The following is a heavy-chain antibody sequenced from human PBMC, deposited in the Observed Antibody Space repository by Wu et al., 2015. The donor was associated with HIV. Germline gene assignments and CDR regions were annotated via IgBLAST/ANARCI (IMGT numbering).Heavy chain of an antibody. J-gene: IGHJ4*02. D-gene: IGHD3-10*01. CDR3: AREKRFGD. CDR2: INPNSGAT. CDR1: GYTFSDHY. Sequence: QVQLMQSGAEVKKPGASVKVSCKASGYTFSDHYIHWVRQAPGQGLEWMGWINPNSGATNYAQKFQGRVTMTRDMSISTAYMELSRLRSDDTAMYYCAREKRFGDWGQGTLVTVSS. V-gene: IGHV1-2*02.